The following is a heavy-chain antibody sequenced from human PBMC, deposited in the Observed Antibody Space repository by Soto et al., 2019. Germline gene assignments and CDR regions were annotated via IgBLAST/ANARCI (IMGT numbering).Heavy chain of an antibody. Sequence: QVQLQESGPGLVKPSQTLSLTCTVSGGSISSGGYSWSWIRQHPGKGLEWIGYIYYSGSTYYNPSLKSRVTISVDTSKNQFSLKLSSMTAADTAVYYCARDSRERAPYYWGQGTLVTVSS. CDR3: ARDSRERAPYY. CDR1: GGSISSGGYS. CDR2: IYYSGST. V-gene: IGHV4-31*03. J-gene: IGHJ4*02. D-gene: IGHD6-25*01.